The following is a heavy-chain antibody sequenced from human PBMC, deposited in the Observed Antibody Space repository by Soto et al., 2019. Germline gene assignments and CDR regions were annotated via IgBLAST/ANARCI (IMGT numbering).Heavy chain of an antibody. CDR1: GYRFTAYY. V-gene: IGHV1-2*06. CDR3: ARDGNFAFLGYSFAFDF. Sequence: QVQLVQSGAEVKKPGASVRVSCETSGYRFTAYYIHWVRQAPGQGLEWMGRMNLDTGGTTYAQKFQGRVTMTRDTSISTDYMELRSLKSDDTAMYYCARDGNFAFLGYSFAFDFWGQGTLVTVSS. D-gene: IGHD5-18*01. J-gene: IGHJ4*02. CDR2: MNLDTGGT.